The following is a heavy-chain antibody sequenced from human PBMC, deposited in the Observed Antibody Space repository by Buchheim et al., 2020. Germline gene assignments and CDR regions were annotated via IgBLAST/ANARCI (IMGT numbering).Heavy chain of an antibody. Sequence: QVQLVQSGAEVKKPGASVKVSCKASGYTFTSYDINWVRQATGQGLEWMGWMNPNSGNTGYAQKFQGRVTMTRNTSISTAYMELSGLRSEDTAVYYCARCRRYCSSTSCYVRNWFDPWGQGTL. CDR3: ARCRRYCSSTSCYVRNWFDP. V-gene: IGHV1-8*01. CDR1: GYTFTSYD. D-gene: IGHD2-2*01. CDR2: MNPNSGNT. J-gene: IGHJ5*02.